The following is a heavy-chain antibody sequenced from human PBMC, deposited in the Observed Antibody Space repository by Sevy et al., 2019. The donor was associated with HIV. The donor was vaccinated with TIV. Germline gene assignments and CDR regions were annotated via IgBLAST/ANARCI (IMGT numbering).Heavy chain of an antibody. D-gene: IGHD5-12*01. CDR1: GFTFSSYT. J-gene: IGHJ4*02. CDR2: ISYSSEYI. V-gene: IGHV3-21*01. Sequence: GGSLRLSCAASGFTFSSYTLNWVRQAPGKGLEWVSSISYSSEYIYYADSVKGRFTISRDNAKNSLYQQTNSLRAEDTAVYYCTTDKGGYDPFDYWGEGTLVSVSS. CDR3: TTDKGGYDPFDY.